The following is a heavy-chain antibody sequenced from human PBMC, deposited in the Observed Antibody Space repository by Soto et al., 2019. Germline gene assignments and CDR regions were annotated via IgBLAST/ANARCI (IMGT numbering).Heavy chain of an antibody. J-gene: IGHJ5*02. CDR3: ARRRGVLVAATPSSWFDP. D-gene: IGHD2-15*01. Sequence: QVQLVQSGAEVKKPGSSVKVSCKASGGTFSSYAISWVRQAPGQGIEWPGGIIPIFGTANYAQKFQGRVTMTADESTSTGAMELGSLRPEDTGVDYCARRRGVLVAATPSSWFDPWGQGTLVTVSS. CDR1: GGTFSSYA. CDR2: IIPIFGTA. V-gene: IGHV1-69*12.